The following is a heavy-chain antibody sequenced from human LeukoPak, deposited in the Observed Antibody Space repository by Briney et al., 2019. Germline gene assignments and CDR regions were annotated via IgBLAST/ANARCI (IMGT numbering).Heavy chain of an antibody. V-gene: IGHV4-38-2*02. CDR2: IYHSGST. J-gene: IGHJ4*02. D-gene: IGHD1-26*01. CDR3: ARDRESRGGATMRDFDY. CDR1: GYSISSGYY. Sequence: SETLSLICTVSGYSISSGYYWGWIRQPPGKGLEWIGSIYHSGSTYYNPSLKSRVTISVDTSKNQFSLKLSSVTAADTGVYYCARDRESRGGATMRDFDYWGQGTLVTVSS.